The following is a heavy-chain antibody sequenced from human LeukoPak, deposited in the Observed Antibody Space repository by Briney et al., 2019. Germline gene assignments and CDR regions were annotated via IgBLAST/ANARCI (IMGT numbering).Heavy chain of an antibody. CDR1: GYTFTNHY. J-gene: IGHJ4*02. CDR2: ISPSGDKT. V-gene: IGHV1-46*01. Sequence: ASVKVSCKASGYTFTNHYMHWVRQAPGQGLEWLGLISPSGDKTWNAQKFQGRVTMTRDMSTSTDYLELSSLRSEDTAVYYCAGDIVGAPNYFDYWGQGTLVTVSS. CDR3: AGDIVGAPNYFDY. D-gene: IGHD1-26*01.